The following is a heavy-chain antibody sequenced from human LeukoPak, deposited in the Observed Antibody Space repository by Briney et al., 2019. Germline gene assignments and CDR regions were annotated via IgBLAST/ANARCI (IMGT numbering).Heavy chain of an antibody. J-gene: IGHJ4*02. CDR3: TRGRTLHGGSSTSLSGN. D-gene: IGHD1-26*01. Sequence: GASVKVSCKASGYTFTDYFIHWVRQAPGQVLEWMGWVNPKSGDTNYAQKFRDRVTMTRDTSINTSYMEMSSLTSDDTATYFCTRGRTLHGGSSTSLSGNWGQGALVTVSS. CDR2: VNPKSGDT. CDR1: GYTFTDYF. V-gene: IGHV1/OR15-1*04.